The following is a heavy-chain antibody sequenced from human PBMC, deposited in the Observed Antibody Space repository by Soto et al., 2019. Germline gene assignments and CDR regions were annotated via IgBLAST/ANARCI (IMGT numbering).Heavy chain of an antibody. CDR1: GFTFSDYY. Sequence: GGSLRLSCAASGFTFSDYYMSWIRQAPGKGLEWVSYISSSGSTIYYADSVKGRFTISRDNAKNSLYLQMNSLRAEDTAVYYCARRSWDIVVVVAADRPDAFDIWGQGTMVTVSS. D-gene: IGHD2-15*01. CDR2: ISSSGSTI. V-gene: IGHV3-11*01. J-gene: IGHJ3*02. CDR3: ARRSWDIVVVVAADRPDAFDI.